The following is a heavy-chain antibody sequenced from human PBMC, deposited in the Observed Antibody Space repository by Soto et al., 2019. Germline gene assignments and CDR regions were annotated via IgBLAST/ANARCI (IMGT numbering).Heavy chain of an antibody. V-gene: IGHV1-3*01. CDR1: GYTSTNYG. CDR3: ANDIIVIPPAKALDY. D-gene: IGHD2-2*01. Sequence: ASVKVSCKASGYTSTNYGMHWVRQAPGQRLEWMGWINAGSGNTKYSQKFQGRITITRDTSASTVYMELSSLRSEDTAVYYCANDIIVIPPAKALDYWGPGALVTLAS. J-gene: IGHJ4*02. CDR2: INAGSGNT.